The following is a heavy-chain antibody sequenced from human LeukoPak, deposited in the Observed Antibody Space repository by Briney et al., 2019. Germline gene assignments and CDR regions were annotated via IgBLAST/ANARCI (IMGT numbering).Heavy chain of an antibody. CDR3: ARAVPVVTDWFDP. Sequence: SETLSLTCTVSGGSISSSSYYWGWIRQPPGKGLEWIGSIYYSGSTYYNPSLKSRVTISVDTSKNQFSLKLSSVTAADTAVYYCARAVPVVTDWFDPWGQGTLVTVSS. CDR2: IYYSGST. V-gene: IGHV4-39*01. D-gene: IGHD4-23*01. J-gene: IGHJ5*02. CDR1: GGSISSSSYY.